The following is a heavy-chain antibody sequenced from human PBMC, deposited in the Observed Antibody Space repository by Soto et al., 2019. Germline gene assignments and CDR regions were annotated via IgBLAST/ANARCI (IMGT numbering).Heavy chain of an antibody. CDR3: AREDVLLWFGELGPLDY. CDR1: GFTFSSYG. D-gene: IGHD3-10*01. Sequence: QVQLVESGGGVVQPGRSLRLSCAASGFTFSSYGMHWVRQAPGKGLEWVAVIWYDGSNKYYADSVKGRFTISRDNSKTTLYLQMTSLRAEDTGVYYCAREDVLLWFGELGPLDYWGQGTVVTVSS. J-gene: IGHJ4*02. CDR2: IWYDGSNK. V-gene: IGHV3-33*01.